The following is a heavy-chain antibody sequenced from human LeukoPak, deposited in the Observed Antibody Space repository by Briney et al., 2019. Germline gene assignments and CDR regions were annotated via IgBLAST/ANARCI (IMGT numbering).Heavy chain of an antibody. CDR2: ISPYSGST. V-gene: IGHV1-18*01. J-gene: IGHJ3*02. CDR1: GYSFRNYG. D-gene: IGHD7-27*01. CDR3: AQTTGDDAFDI. Sequence: GASVKVSCKASGYSFRNYGISWVRQAPGQGLEWMGWISPYSGSTDYPQKFKGRVTMTTDTSTSTAYMELRSLRSDDTAVYYCAQTTGDDAFDIWGQGTMVTVSS.